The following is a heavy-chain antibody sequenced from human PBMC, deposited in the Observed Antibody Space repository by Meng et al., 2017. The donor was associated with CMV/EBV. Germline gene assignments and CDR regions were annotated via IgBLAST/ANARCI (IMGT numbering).Heavy chain of an antibody. CDR2: IGRSGTDI. Sequence: EVHRMGSGGGLAQPGGSLRLSCVASGFTLSSYWMTWVRQSPGKGLEWVASIGRSGTDIAYSDSVRGRFTISRDIPKNSLYLQMNSLRVEDTAVYYCATDPNWGTLWGQGALVTVSS. J-gene: IGHJ4*02. V-gene: IGHV3-21*01. CDR1: GFTLSSYW. D-gene: IGHD7-27*01. CDR3: ATDPNWGTL.